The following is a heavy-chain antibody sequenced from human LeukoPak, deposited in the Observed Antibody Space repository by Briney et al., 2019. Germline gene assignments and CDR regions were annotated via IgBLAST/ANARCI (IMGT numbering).Heavy chain of an antibody. CDR3: AKGGYCSSTSCYTYYYYYYMDV. Sequence: GGSLRLSCAASGFIFTNYAMSWVRQAPGKGLEWVSVISGSDASTDYADSVKGRFTISRDNSKNTLYLQMNSLRAEDTAVYYCAKGGYCSSTSCYTYYYYYYMDVWGKGTTVTVSS. CDR2: ISGSDAST. V-gene: IGHV3-23*01. D-gene: IGHD2-2*02. CDR1: GFIFTNYA. J-gene: IGHJ6*03.